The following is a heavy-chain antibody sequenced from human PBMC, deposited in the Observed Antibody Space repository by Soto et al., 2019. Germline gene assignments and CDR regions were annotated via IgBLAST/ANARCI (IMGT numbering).Heavy chain of an antibody. CDR1: GGSISSYY. J-gene: IGHJ4*02. CDR2: IYYSGST. CDR3: ARGLHYGSGSYYGRNFFDY. V-gene: IGHV4-59*01. Sequence: SETLSLTCTVSGGSISSYYWSWIRQPPGKGLEWIGYIYYSGSTNYNPSLKSRVTISVDTSKNQFSLKLRSVTAADTAVYYCARGLHYGSGSYYGRNFFDYWGQGTLVTVYS. D-gene: IGHD3-10*01.